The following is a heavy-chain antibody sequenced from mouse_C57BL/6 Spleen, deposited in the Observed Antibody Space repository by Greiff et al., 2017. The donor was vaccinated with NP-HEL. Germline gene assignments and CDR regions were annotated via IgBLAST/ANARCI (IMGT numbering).Heavy chain of an antibody. D-gene: IGHD2-4*01. CDR1: GYTFTDYY. CDR3: ATTMITTDYYFAMDD. CDR2: INPNNGGT. Sequence: VQLQESGPELVKPGASVKISCKASGYTFTDYYMNWVKQSHGKSLEWIGDINPNNGGTSSNQKFKGKATLTVDKSSSTAYMELRSLTSEDSAVYYCATTMITTDYYFAMDDWGQGASVTVST. J-gene: IGHJ4*01. V-gene: IGHV1-26*01.